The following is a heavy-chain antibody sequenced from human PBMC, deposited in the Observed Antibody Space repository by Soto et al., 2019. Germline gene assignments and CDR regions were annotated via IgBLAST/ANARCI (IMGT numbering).Heavy chain of an antibody. CDR1: GGSISSYY. J-gene: IGHJ4*02. V-gene: IGHV4-59*08. D-gene: IGHD5-12*01. Sequence: QVQLQESGPGLVKPSETLSLTCTVSGGSISSYYWSWIRQPPGKGLEWIGYIYYSGSTNYNPSLKSRVTISVDTSKNQFSLKLSSVTAADTAVYYCVGATISSDLDYWGQGTLVTVSS. CDR3: VGATISSDLDY. CDR2: IYYSGST.